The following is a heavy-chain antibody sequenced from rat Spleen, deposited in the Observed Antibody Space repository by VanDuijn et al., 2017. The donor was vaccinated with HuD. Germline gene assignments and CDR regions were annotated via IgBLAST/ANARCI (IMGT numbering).Heavy chain of an antibody. J-gene: IGHJ1*01. Sequence: QVQLKESEPDLVQPSQTLSLTCTVSGLSLTSKSVTWIRQPPGKGLEWMGIIWSDGGTDYNSTIKSRLSISRDTSKSQVFLKMNSLQTEDTAMYFCARKGGPGYYSSSGYYWYFDLWGPGIMVTVSS. V-gene: IGHV2-47*01. CDR1: GLSLTSKS. CDR2: IWSDGGT. D-gene: IGHD1-2*01. CDR3: ARKGGPGYYSSSGYYWYFDL.